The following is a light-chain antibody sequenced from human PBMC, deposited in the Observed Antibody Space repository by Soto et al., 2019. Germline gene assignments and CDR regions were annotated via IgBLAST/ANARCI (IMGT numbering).Light chain of an antibody. CDR3: QQYYSYPLT. CDR2: AAS. CDR1: QGISSY. J-gene: IGKJ4*01. Sequence: ALRMTQSPSSFSASTGDRVTITCRASQGISSYLAWYQQKPGKAPKLLIYAASTLQSGVPSRFSGSGSGTDFTLTISCLQSEDFATYYCQQYYSYPLTFGGGTNVEIK. V-gene: IGKV1-8*01.